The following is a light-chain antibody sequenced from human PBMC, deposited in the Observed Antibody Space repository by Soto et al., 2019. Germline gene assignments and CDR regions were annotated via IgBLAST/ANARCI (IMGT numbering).Light chain of an antibody. CDR3: QQSDSTPLT. Sequence: IQMTQSPSSLSATEGNRVTITCRASQSSSSYLNWYQQKPGKAPKLLIYAASSLQSGVPSRFSGSGSGTDFTLTISSLQPEDFATYYCQQSDSTPLTFGGGSKLDIK. V-gene: IGKV1-39*01. CDR1: QSSSSY. CDR2: AAS. J-gene: IGKJ4*01.